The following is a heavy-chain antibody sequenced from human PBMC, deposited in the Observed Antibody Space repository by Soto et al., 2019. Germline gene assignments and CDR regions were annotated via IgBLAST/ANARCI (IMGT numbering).Heavy chain of an antibody. CDR1: GYTFTGYY. CDR3: ARDSSPITIFGVVNYYYYYYGMDV. V-gene: IGHV1-2*04. CDR2: INPNSGGT. Sequence: ASVKVSCKASGYTFTGYYMHWVRQAPGQRLEWMGWINPNSGGTNYAQKFQGWVTMTRDTSISTAYMELSRLRSDDTAVYYCARDSSPITIFGVVNYYYYYYGMDVWGQGTTVTVSS. D-gene: IGHD3-3*01. J-gene: IGHJ6*02.